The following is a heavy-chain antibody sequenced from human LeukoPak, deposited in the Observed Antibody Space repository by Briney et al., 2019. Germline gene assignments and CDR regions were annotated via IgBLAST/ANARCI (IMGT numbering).Heavy chain of an antibody. Sequence: SETLSLTCTVSGGSISSYYWSWIRQPPGKGLEWIGYIHYSGSTNYNPSLKSRVTISVDTSKNQFSLKLSSVTAADTAVYYCARGRGITMVRGPFDYWGQGTLVTVSS. CDR2: IHYSGST. CDR3: ARGRGITMVRGPFDY. J-gene: IGHJ4*02. V-gene: IGHV4-59*01. CDR1: GGSISSYY. D-gene: IGHD3-10*01.